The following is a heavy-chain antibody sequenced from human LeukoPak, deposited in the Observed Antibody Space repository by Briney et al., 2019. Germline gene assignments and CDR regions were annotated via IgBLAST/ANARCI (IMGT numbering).Heavy chain of an antibody. CDR2: IFSDEKTA. J-gene: IGHJ4*02. Sequence: PGNSLRLSCEASGLMFSAFAMTWGRQAPGKGLEWVAVIFSDEKTAIYADSVKGRFTISRDNSKNRLLLQMDSLRPDDTATYYCASPYSGVDGVSMDYYWGQGTMVTVSP. D-gene: IGHD5-12*01. CDR1: GLMFSAFA. V-gene: IGHV3-30*04. CDR3: ASPYSGVDGVSMDYY.